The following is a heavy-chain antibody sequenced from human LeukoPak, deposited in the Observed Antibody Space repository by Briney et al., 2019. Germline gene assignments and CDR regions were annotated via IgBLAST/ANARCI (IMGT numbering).Heavy chain of an antibody. Sequence: PSETLSLTCTVSGGSISTYYWTWIRQPPGKGLEWIGYIYYSGSTNYNPSLKSRVTISVDTSKNQFSLKLSSVTAADTAVYYCARELYGSGGYFDFWGQGTLVTVSS. D-gene: IGHD3-10*01. CDR1: GGSISTYY. J-gene: IGHJ4*02. CDR3: ARELYGSGGYFDF. CDR2: IYYSGST. V-gene: IGHV4-59*01.